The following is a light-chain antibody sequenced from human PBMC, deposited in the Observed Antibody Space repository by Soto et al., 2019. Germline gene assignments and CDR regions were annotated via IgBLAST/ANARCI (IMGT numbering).Light chain of an antibody. V-gene: IGKV3-15*01. CDR3: QQYGDWPLT. CDR1: QSVGNN. Sequence: EIVLTQSPATLSVSPGDRATLSCRASQSVGNNFAWYPQKPGQAPRLLIFATSTRATGVPARFSGSGSGTEFTLTISSLQSEDFAVYYCQQYGDWPLTFGGGAKVEIE. CDR2: ATS. J-gene: IGKJ4*01.